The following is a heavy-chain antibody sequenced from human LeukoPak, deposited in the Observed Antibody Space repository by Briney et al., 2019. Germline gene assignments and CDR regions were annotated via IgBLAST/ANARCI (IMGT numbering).Heavy chain of an antibody. CDR3: AELGITMIGGV. CDR1: GFTFSSYA. CDR2: FSGSGGST. Sequence: PGGSLRLSCAASGFTFSSYAMSWVRQAPGKGLEWVSTFSGSGGSTHYADSVKGRFTISRVNSKNTLYLQMNSLRAEDTAVYYCAELGITMIGGVWGKGTTVTVSS. D-gene: IGHD3-10*02. J-gene: IGHJ6*04. V-gene: IGHV3-23*01.